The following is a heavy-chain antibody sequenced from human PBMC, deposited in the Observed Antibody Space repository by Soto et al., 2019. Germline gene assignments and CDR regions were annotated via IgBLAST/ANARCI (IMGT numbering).Heavy chain of an antibody. CDR1: GFTFSSYG. J-gene: IGHJ6*02. Sequence: ESGGGVVQPGRSLRLSCAASGFTFSSYGMHWVRQAPGKGLEWVAVISYDGSNKYYADSVKGRFTISRDNSKNTLYLQMNSLRAEDTAVYYCAKIVHGYYYDSSGYYGMDVWGQGTTVTVSS. CDR3: AKIVHGYYYDSSGYYGMDV. CDR2: ISYDGSNK. D-gene: IGHD3-22*01. V-gene: IGHV3-30*18.